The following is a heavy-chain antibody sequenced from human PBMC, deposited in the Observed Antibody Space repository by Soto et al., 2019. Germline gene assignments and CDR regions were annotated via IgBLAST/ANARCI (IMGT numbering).Heavy chain of an antibody. CDR3: ARDSSGRQYYGMDV. Sequence: GGSLRLSCTPSGFIFSDYSMNWVRQAPGKGLEWISYITTTSSTMYYADSVKGRFTISRDNAKNSLYLQMNSLRDEDTAVYYCARDSSGRQYYGMDVWGQGATVTVSS. CDR1: GFIFSDYS. J-gene: IGHJ6*02. D-gene: IGHD3-22*01. V-gene: IGHV3-48*02. CDR2: ITTTSSTM.